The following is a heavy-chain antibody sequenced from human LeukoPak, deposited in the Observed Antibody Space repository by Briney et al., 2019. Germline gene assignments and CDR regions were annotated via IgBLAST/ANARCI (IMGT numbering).Heavy chain of an antibody. CDR3: VRHPLQAYVSDWFDL. V-gene: IGHV4-39*01. CDR1: GGSISSSSYY. CDR2: ISYSGST. D-gene: IGHD5-24*01. Sequence: SETLSLTCTVSGGSISSSSYYWGWIRQPPGKGLEWIESISYSGSTYYNPSLKSRFTISVDTSKNQFSLKLSSVTAADTAIYHCVRHPLQAYVSDWFDLWGQGTLVTVSS. J-gene: IGHJ5*02.